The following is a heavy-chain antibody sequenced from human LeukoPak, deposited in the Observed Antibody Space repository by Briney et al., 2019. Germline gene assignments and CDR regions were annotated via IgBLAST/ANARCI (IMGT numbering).Heavy chain of an antibody. J-gene: IGHJ6*03. D-gene: IGHD1-26*01. CDR2: INSDGSSS. V-gene: IGHV3-74*01. Sequence: GGSLRLSCAASGFIFSTYWMYWVRQAPGKGLVWVSRINSDGSSSSHADSVKGRFTISRDNAKNTLYLQMNSLRAEDTAVYYCARDGKGPYCYYYYYMDVWGEGTTVTVSS. CDR1: GFIFSTYW. CDR3: ARDGKGPYCYYYYYMDV.